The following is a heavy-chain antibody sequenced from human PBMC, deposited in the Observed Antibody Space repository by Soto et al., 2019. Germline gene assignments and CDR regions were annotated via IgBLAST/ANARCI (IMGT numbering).Heavy chain of an antibody. J-gene: IGHJ6*03. CDR3: ARTSIVVVPAAMPGNYYYYYYMDV. D-gene: IGHD2-2*01. CDR1: GFSLSTSGMC. Sequence: ASGPTLVNPTQTLTLTCTFSGFSLSTSGMCVSWIRQPPGKALEWLARIDWDDDKYYSTSLKTRLTISKDTSKNQVVLTMTNMDPVDTATYYCARTSIVVVPAAMPGNYYYYYYMDVWGKGTTVTVSS. V-gene: IGHV2-70*11. CDR2: IDWDDDK.